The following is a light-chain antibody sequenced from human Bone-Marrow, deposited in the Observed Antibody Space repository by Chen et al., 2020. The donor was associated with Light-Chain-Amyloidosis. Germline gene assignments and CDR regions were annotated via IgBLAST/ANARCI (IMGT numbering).Light chain of an antibody. CDR1: QTISSNY. CDR2: GSS. V-gene: IGKV3-20*01. J-gene: IGKJ4*01. CDR3: QQYVTSPLT. Sequence: EIVLTQSPGTLSLSPGEGANLSCRASQTISSNYLTWYQQTIGQAPRRLIYGSSSRATGIPDRFTGSGSRTDFTLTINRLEPEDFARYYCQQYVTSPLTFGGGTKVEIK.